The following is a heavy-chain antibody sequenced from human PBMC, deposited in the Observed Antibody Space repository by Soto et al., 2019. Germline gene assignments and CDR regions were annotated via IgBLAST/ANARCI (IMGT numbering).Heavy chain of an antibody. CDR1: GFTFSNNG. CDR3: ARWRTGYYFDY. Sequence: EVPLVESGGGLVQPGGSLRLSCAASGFTFSNNGMIWVRQAPGKGLEWVSYISSTSSTIYYADSVKGRFTISRDNAKNSLYLQMNSLRAEDTAVYYCARWRTGYYFDYWGQGTLVTVSS. J-gene: IGHJ4*02. V-gene: IGHV3-48*01. CDR2: ISSTSSTI. D-gene: IGHD2-8*02.